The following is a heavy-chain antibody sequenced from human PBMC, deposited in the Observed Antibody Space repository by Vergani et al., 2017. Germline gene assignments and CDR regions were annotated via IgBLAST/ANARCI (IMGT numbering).Heavy chain of an antibody. J-gene: IGHJ6*03. V-gene: IGHV3-73*01. CDR3: TRLGISDIVVVPAANYYYYMDV. CDR2: IRSKANSYAT. CDR1: GFTFSGSA. D-gene: IGHD2-2*01. Sequence: VQLVESGGGVVQPGGSLRLSCAASGFTFSGSAMHWVRQASGKVLEWVGRIRSKANSYATAYAASVKGRFTISRDDSKNTAYLQMNSLKTEDTAVYYCTRLGISDIVVVPAANYYYYMDVWGKGTTVTVSS.